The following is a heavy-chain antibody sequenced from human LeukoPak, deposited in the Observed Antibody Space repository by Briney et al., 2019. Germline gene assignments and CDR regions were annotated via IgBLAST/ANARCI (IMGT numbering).Heavy chain of an antibody. CDR1: GFTFSAYD. J-gene: IGHJ4*02. Sequence: GGSLRLSCAASGFTFSAYDMNWVRQAPGKGLKWLSYISSSSTTKYHADSVKGRFTICRDNTKNSLYLQMNSLRAEGTGVYYCARLNLGSDYWGQGTLVTVSS. D-gene: IGHD1-14*01. CDR3: ARLNLGSDY. V-gene: IGHV3-48*04. CDR2: ISSSSTTK.